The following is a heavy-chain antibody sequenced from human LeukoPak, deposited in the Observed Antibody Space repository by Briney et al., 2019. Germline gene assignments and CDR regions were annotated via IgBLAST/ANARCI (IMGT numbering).Heavy chain of an antibody. D-gene: IGHD4-23*01. Sequence: GGSLRLSCEASGFTFNMYWMTWVRQAPGKGLESVAYINKDGSDKYYVDSVKGRFTVSRDNAKNSRYLQMNSLRAEDTAVYYCARDAGYGGNSDYWGQGTLVTVSS. J-gene: IGHJ4*02. CDR3: ARDAGYGGNSDY. CDR2: INKDGSDK. V-gene: IGHV3-7*01. CDR1: GFTFNMYW.